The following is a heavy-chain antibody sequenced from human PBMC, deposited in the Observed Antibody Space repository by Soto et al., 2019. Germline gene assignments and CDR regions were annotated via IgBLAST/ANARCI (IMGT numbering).Heavy chain of an antibody. CDR3: ARGGYSSSSDP. J-gene: IGHJ5*02. V-gene: IGHV4-34*01. Sequence: SETLSLTCAVYGGSFSGYYWSWIRQPPGKGLEWIGEINHSGSTNYNPSLKSRVTISVDTSKNQFSLKLSSVTAADTAVYCCARGGYSSSSDPWGQGTLVTVSS. D-gene: IGHD6-6*01. CDR2: INHSGST. CDR1: GGSFSGYY.